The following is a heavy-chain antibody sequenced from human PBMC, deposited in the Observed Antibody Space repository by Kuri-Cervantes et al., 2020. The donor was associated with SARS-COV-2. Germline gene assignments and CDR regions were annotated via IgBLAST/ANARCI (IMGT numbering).Heavy chain of an antibody. J-gene: IGHJ4*02. CDR3: AKDIGTWPYGSGSDFHY. CDR2: IRYDGSKN. Sequence: GGCWRPSCVPSGSTFGSYCLHWVRHAPGKGLEWVAFIRYDGSKNYSADSVKGRFTISIDNYKNTPYLQMNSLRAEDMALYYCAKDIGTWPYGSGSDFHYWSQGTLVTVSS. CDR1: GSTFGSYC. V-gene: IGHV3-30*02. D-gene: IGHD3-10*01.